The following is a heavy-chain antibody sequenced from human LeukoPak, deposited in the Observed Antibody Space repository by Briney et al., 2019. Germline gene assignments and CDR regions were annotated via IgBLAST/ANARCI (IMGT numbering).Heavy chain of an antibody. CDR3: ATAPWGSDDY. D-gene: IGHD7-27*01. V-gene: IGHV1-24*01. Sequence: SVKVSCNASGGTFSSYAISWVRQAPGQGLEGMGGFDPEDDETIYAQKFQGRVTMTEDTSTDTAYMELSSLRSEDTAVYYCATAPWGSDDYWGKGTLVTVSS. CDR1: GGTFSSYA. J-gene: IGHJ4*01. CDR2: FDPEDDET.